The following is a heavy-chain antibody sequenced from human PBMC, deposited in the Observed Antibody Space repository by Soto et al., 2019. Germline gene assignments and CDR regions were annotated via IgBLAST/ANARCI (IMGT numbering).Heavy chain of an antibody. Sequence: QVQLVESGGGVVQPGRSLRLSCAASGFTLSSYVMHWVRQAPGKGLEWVARISYAGNDNYYADSVKGRFTISRDNSKKKLYLQRTSLRADDAAVYYCARDRQQWLEPAGGALPFWGQGTMVIVSS. J-gene: IGHJ3*01. CDR1: GFTLSSYV. V-gene: IGHV3-30-3*01. CDR3: ARDRQQWLEPAGGALPF. CDR2: ISYAGNDN. D-gene: IGHD6-19*01.